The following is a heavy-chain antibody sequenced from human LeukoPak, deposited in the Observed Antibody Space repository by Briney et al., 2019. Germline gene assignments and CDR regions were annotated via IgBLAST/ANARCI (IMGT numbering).Heavy chain of an antibody. V-gene: IGHV3-23*01. CDR1: GFTFSSYA. D-gene: IGHD2-21*02. Sequence: GGSLRLSCAASGFTFSSYAMSWVRQAPGKGLEWVSAISGSGGSTYYADSVKGRFTISRDNSKNTLYLQMNSLRAEDTAVYYCAKAGVRHIVVVTAMGAFDIWGQGTMVTVSS. J-gene: IGHJ3*02. CDR3: AKAGVRHIVVVTAMGAFDI. CDR2: ISGSGGST.